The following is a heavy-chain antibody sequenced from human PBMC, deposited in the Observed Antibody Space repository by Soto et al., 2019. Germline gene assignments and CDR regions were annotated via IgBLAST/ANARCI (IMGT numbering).Heavy chain of an antibody. CDR3: ARGVDVVVTANSGAVDY. CDR2: ISSSSSYT. J-gene: IGHJ4*02. V-gene: IGHV3-11*06. CDR1: GFTFSDYY. Sequence: GGSLRLSCAASGFTFSDYYMSWIRQAPGKGLEWVSYISSSSSYTNYADSVKGRFTISRDNAKNSLYLQMNSLRAEDTAVYYCARGVDVVVTANSGAVDYWGQGTLVTVSS. D-gene: IGHD2-21*02.